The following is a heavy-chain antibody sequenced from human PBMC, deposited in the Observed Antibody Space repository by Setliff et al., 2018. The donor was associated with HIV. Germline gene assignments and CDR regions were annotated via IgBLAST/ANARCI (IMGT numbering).Heavy chain of an antibody. V-gene: IGHV4-59*01. J-gene: IGHJ3*02. CDR1: GGSISSYY. Sequence: SETLSLTCTVSGGSISSYYWSWIRQPPGKGLEWIGYIYCSGSTNYNPSLKSRVTISVDTSKNQFSLKLSSVTAADTAVYYCAREGRDDYVWGSYRGAFDIWGQGTMVTVSS. D-gene: IGHD3-16*02. CDR2: IYCSGST. CDR3: AREGRDDYVWGSYRGAFDI.